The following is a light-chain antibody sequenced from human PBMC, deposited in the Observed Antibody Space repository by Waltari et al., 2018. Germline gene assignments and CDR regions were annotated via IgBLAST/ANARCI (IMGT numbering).Light chain of an antibody. Sequence: DVVMTQSPLALPVTLGQPASISCKSCQSLVHSDGNTYLSWFQQRPGQSPRRLIYKVSNRDSGVPDRFSGSGSGTDFTLKISRVEAEDVAVYFCMQGAHWPYTFGQGTELEIK. J-gene: IGKJ2*01. CDR2: KVS. CDR1: QSLVHSDGNTY. V-gene: IGKV2-30*02. CDR3: MQGAHWPYT.